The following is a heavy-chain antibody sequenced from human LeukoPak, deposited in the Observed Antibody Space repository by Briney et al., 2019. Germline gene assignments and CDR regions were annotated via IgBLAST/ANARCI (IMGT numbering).Heavy chain of an antibody. CDR3: ARGQGYSGYDLGYFDY. V-gene: IGHV3-20*04. Sequence: GSLRLSCAASGFTFDDHGMSWVRQAPGKGLEWVSSINWNGGDTHYTDSVKGRFTISRDNAKNSLYLQMNSLRVEDTALYYCARGQGYSGYDLGYFDYWGQGTLVTVSS. CDR2: INWNGGDT. D-gene: IGHD5-12*01. CDR1: GFTFDDHG. J-gene: IGHJ4*02.